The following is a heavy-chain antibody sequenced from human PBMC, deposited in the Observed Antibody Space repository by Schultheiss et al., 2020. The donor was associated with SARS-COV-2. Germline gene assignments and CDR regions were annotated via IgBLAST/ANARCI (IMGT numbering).Heavy chain of an antibody. CDR1: GFTFSSYS. CDR2: ISSSSSYI. J-gene: IGHJ4*02. CDR3: ARDQGGYSPTDFDY. V-gene: IGHV3-21*01. Sequence: GGSLRLSCAASGFTFSSYSMNWVRQAPGKGLEWVSSISSSSSYIYYADSVKGRFTISRDNAKNSLYLQMNSLRAEDTAVYYCARDQGGYSPTDFDYWGQGGLVTVSS. D-gene: IGHD5-18*01.